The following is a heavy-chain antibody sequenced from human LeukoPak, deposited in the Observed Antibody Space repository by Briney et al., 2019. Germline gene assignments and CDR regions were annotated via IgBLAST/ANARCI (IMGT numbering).Heavy chain of an antibody. D-gene: IGHD4-17*01. CDR1: GFTFSSYG. V-gene: IGHV3-33*01. J-gene: IGHJ4*02. Sequence: PGKSLRLSCAASGFTFSSYGMHWVRQAPGKGLEWVAVIWYDGSNKYYADSVKGRFTISRDNSKNTLYLQMNSLRAEDTAVYYCARDRRGTVTTGLDYWGQGTLVTVSS. CDR2: IWYDGSNK. CDR3: ARDRRGTVTTGLDY.